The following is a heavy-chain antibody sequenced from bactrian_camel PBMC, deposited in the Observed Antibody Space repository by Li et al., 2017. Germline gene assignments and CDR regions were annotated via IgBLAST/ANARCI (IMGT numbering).Heavy chain of an antibody. CDR2: IESGRLI. J-gene: IGHJ4*01. V-gene: IGHV3S55*01. CDR1: GHTYC. CDR3: AARAGPVYGGRCWRGEARDWLQVYNY. D-gene: IGHD1*01. Sequence: HVQLVESGGGSVQAGGSLRLFCSASGHTYCMAWFRQAPGHEREEVGRIESGRLIYRDSVTGRFTISKDTAERTLYLEMNNLRPEDTAMYYCAARAGPVYGGRCWRGEARDWLQVYNYWGQGTQVTVS.